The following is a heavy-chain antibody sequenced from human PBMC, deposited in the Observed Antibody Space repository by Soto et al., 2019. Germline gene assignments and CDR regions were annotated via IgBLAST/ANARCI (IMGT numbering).Heavy chain of an antibody. CDR1: GFTFSSDA. CDR3: ARERSPQHGVYATEHAFXI. J-gene: IGHJ3*02. V-gene: IGHV3-64*01. Sequence: PGGSLRLSCAASGFTFSSDAMHWVRQAPGKGLEYVSAISSNGGSTYYANSVKGRFTISRDNSKNTLYLQMGSLRAEDMAVYYCARERSPQHGVYATEHAFXIWGQGTMVXV. D-gene: IGHD2-8*01. CDR2: ISSNGGST.